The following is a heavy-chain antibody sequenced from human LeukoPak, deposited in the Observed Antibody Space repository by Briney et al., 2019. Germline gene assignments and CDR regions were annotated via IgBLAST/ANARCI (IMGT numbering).Heavy chain of an antibody. CDR1: GGSISSSNYY. CDR2: IYYSGST. V-gene: IGHV4-39*07. Sequence: SETLSLTCTVSGGSISSSNYYWAWIRQPPGKGLEWIGNIYYSGSTNYNPSLKSRVTISVDTSKNQFSLKLSSVTAADTAVYYCARRVLRYFDWLGRAQDAFDIWGQGTMVTVSS. CDR3: ARRVLRYFDWLGRAQDAFDI. D-gene: IGHD3-9*01. J-gene: IGHJ3*02.